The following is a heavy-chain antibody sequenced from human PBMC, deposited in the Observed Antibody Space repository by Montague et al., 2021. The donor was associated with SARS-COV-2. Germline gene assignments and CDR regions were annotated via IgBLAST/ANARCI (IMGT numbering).Heavy chain of an antibody. V-gene: IGHV4-39*01. J-gene: IGHJ4*02. CDR1: GGSISSTSYY. Sequence: SETLSLTCTVSGGSISSTSYYWGWIRQSPGKGLEWIGSIYHSGSTYYNPSLKSRLTLSVETSKNQFSLKLTSVTAADTAVYFCVRHSRTYNAFWCGCSGGLVCQFDSWGQGTLVTVSS. CDR2: IYHSGST. D-gene: IGHD3-10*02. CDR3: VRHSRTYNAFWCGCSGGLVCQFDS.